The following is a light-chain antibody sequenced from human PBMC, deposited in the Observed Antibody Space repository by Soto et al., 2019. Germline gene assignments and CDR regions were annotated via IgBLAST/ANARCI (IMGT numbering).Light chain of an antibody. J-gene: IGKJ5*01. CDR2: DTS. V-gene: IGKV3-11*01. CDR3: QQRSNWIT. CDR1: QSVSSN. Sequence: ERATLSCRASQSVSSNLAWYQQKPGQAPRLLIYDTSNRATGIPARFSGSGSGTDFTLTISSLEPEDFAVYYCQQRSNWITFGQGTRLEIK.